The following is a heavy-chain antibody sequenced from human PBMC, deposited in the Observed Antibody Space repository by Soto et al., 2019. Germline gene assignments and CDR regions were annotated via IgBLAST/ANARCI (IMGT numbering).Heavy chain of an antibody. J-gene: IGHJ1*01. CDR1: GFTFNRYA. V-gene: IGHV3-23*01. D-gene: IGHD6-19*01. CDR2: ISASGGST. Sequence: GGSLRLSCTASGFTFNRYAMGWVRQAPGKGLQWVAGISASGGSTYYGPSVKGRFTISRDSSKNTLHLQIDSLRGEDTAIYYCARDRSADRFVQYFQHWGPGTLVTVSS. CDR3: ARDRSADRFVQYFQH.